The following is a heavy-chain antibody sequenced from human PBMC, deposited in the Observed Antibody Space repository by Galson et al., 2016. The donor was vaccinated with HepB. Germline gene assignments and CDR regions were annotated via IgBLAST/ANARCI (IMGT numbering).Heavy chain of an antibody. CDR2: FDAEEGET. CDR1: GYTLIELS. D-gene: IGHD3-16*01. V-gene: IGHV1-24*01. CDR3: ATTRRRTLRFRAGDYYYYAMDV. J-gene: IGHJ6*02. Sequence: SVKVSCKVSGYTLIELSMYWVRQAPGKGLEWMGGFDAEEGETIYAQKFQGRVTMTEDTSTDTAYMELSSLRSEDTALYYCATTRRRTLRFRAGDYYYYAMDVWGQGTTVTVSS.